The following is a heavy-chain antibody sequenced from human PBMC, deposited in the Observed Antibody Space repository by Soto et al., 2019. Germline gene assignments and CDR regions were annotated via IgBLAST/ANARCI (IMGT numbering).Heavy chain of an antibody. CDR2: INWNGGST. CDR1: GFTFDDYG. D-gene: IGHD3-9*01. CDR3: ARYSLLTGYYNPTHYYMDV. Sequence: GGSLRLSCAASGFTFDDYGMSWVRQAPGKGLEWVSGINWNGGSTGYADSVKGRFTISRDNAKNSLYLQMNSLRAEDTALYHCARYSLLTGYYNPTHYYMDVWGKGTTVTVSS. V-gene: IGHV3-20*01. J-gene: IGHJ6*03.